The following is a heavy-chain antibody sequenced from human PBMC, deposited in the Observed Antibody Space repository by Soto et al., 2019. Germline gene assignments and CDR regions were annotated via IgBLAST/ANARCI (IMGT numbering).Heavy chain of an antibody. CDR1: GFTFSSYS. CDR3: ARDEVYYDFWSGYPSPLDY. J-gene: IGHJ4*02. CDR2: ISSSSSTI. Sequence: GGSPRLSCAASGFTFSSYSMNWVRQAPGKGLEWVSYISSSSSTIYYADSVKGRFTISRDNAKNSLYLQMNSLRDEDTAVYYCARDEVYYDFWSGYPSPLDYWGQGTLVTVSS. V-gene: IGHV3-48*02. D-gene: IGHD3-3*01.